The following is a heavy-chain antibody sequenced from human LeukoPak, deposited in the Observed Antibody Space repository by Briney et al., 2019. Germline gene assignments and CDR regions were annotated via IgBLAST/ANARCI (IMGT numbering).Heavy chain of an antibody. CDR3: ARRGGRGWFDP. V-gene: IGHV5-51*01. D-gene: IGHD3-16*01. CDR2: IYPGYSDT. J-gene: IGHJ5*02. CDR1: GYNFSNYW. Sequence: GESPKISCKGSGYNFSNYWIGWVRQMPGKGLEWMGIIYPGYSDTRYSPSFQGQVTISADKSISTGYLQWSSLKASDTAMYYCARRGGRGWFDPWGQGTLVTVSS.